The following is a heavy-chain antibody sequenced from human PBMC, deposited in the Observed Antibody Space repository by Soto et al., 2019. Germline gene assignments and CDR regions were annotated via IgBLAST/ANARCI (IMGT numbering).Heavy chain of an antibody. J-gene: IGHJ3*02. D-gene: IGHD3-10*01. CDR1: GFTFSNYW. CDR2: IKGDGSST. V-gene: IGHV3-74*01. Sequence: GGSLRLSCAASGFTFSNYWMHWVRQAPGKGLVWVSRIKGDGSSTSYADSVKGRFTISRDNAKNTLYLQMNSLRAEDTALYSCARNTGAFDIWGQGRMVTVSS. CDR3: ARNTGAFDI.